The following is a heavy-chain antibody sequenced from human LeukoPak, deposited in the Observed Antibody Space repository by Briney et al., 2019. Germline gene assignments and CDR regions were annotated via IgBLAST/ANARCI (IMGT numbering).Heavy chain of an antibody. J-gene: IGHJ6*03. CDR1: GGSTSSYY. Sequence: SETLSLTCTVSGGSTSSYYWSWIRQPPGKGLELIGYIYYSGSTNYNPSLKSRVTISVDTSKNQFSLKLSSVTAADTAVYYCARDSCSGGSCYNYMDVWGKGTTVTVSS. D-gene: IGHD2-15*01. CDR3: ARDSCSGGSCYNYMDV. V-gene: IGHV4-59*01. CDR2: IYYSGST.